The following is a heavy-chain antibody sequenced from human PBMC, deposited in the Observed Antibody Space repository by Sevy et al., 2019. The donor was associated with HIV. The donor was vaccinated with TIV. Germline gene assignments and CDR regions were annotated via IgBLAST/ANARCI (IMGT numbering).Heavy chain of an antibody. CDR3: ARGKRVIFGVVVGLFDS. D-gene: IGHD3-3*01. CDR1: GYTFTDFA. J-gene: IGHJ4*02. V-gene: IGHV1-3*01. CDR2: ISGDNAYT. Sequence: ASVKVSCKASGYTFTDFAVHWVRQAPGQRLEWMGWISGDNAYTKYSQKFQGRVTISRDTSANTAYMELSSLLSEDTAVYYSARGKRVIFGVVVGLFDSWGPGTLVTVSS.